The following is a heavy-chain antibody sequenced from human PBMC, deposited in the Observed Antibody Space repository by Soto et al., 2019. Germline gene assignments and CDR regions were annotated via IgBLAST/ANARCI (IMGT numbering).Heavy chain of an antibody. D-gene: IGHD3-22*01. V-gene: IGHV3-53*04. Sequence: EVQLVESGGGLVQPGGSLRLSCVASGIPVSSNYMTWFRQAPGKGLEWVSVLHSGGDTYYANSVEGRFTISRHDSTNTLFRQMNSLTVEDTAVYYCARDGPYYYASRMDVWGQGTTVTVSS. CDR2: LHSGGDT. CDR1: GIPVSSNY. CDR3: ARDGPYYYASRMDV. J-gene: IGHJ6*02.